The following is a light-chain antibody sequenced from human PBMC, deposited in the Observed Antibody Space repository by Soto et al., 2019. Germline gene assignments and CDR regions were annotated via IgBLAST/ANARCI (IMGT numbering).Light chain of an antibody. J-gene: IGKJ4*01. Sequence: DIVMTQAPLSLSVTPGQPASISCKSSQSLLHSDGKTYLSWYLQKPSQPPQLLMYEVSIRFSGVRDRFRGCGSGTDFTRSISRIEAGDVGIYYCMQATQPLLTFGGGTKVDIK. CDR2: EVS. CDR3: MQATQPLLT. CDR1: QSLLHSDGKTY. V-gene: IGKV2-29*03.